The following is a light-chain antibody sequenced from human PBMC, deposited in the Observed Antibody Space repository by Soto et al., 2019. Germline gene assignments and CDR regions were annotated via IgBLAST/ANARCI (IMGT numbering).Light chain of an antibody. J-gene: IGLJ1*01. CDR3: NSYTSSQTGV. CDR1: ASNVGTYNY. CDR2: AVT. V-gene: IGLV2-14*01. Sequence: SALTQPASVSGSPGQSITISCTGTASNVGTYNYVSWYQQYPDKVPKLLIYAVTKRPPGVSDRFSGSKSGNTASLTISGLQAEDEAAYYCNSYTSSQTGVFGTGTKLTVL.